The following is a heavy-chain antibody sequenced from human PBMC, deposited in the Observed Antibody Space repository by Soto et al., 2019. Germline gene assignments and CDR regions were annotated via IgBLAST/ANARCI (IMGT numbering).Heavy chain of an antibody. CDR1: GGSFSAYY. D-gene: IGHD2-15*01. CDR3: VRGLRYSGMDV. Sequence: SETLSLTCAVNGGSFSAYYWTWIRQPPGRGLEWIGEIDHSGSTNCNPSLESRVTISIDTAKNRFSLNVTSVTAADTAVYYCVRGLRYSGMDVWGQGTTVTVSS. J-gene: IGHJ6*02. V-gene: IGHV4-34*01. CDR2: IDHSGST.